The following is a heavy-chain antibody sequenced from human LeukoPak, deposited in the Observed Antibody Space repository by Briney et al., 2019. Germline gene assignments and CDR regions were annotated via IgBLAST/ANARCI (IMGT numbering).Heavy chain of an antibody. CDR2: INHSGST. Sequence: PSETLSLTCAVYGGSFSGYYWSWICQPPGKGLEWIGEINHSGSTNYNPSLKSRVTISVDTSKNQFSLKLSSVTAADTAVYYCAREVTTNHYYFDYWGQGTLVTVSS. CDR1: GGSFSGYY. J-gene: IGHJ4*02. V-gene: IGHV4-34*01. D-gene: IGHD4-17*01. CDR3: AREVTTNHYYFDY.